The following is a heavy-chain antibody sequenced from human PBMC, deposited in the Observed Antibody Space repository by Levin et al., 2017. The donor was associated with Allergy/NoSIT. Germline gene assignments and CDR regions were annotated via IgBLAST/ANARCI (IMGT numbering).Heavy chain of an antibody. D-gene: IGHD3-10*01. Sequence: SVKVSCKAFGGTLRNYPISWVRQAPGQGLEWMGGIIPAFASTNYAQKFQGRVTITADESTRTAYIELRSLRSADPAVYFCARPRGGFYGSGSFDSWGQGTLVTVSS. CDR2: IIPAFAST. J-gene: IGHJ4*02. CDR3: ARPRGGFYGSGSFDS. V-gene: IGHV1-69*13. CDR1: GGTLRNYP.